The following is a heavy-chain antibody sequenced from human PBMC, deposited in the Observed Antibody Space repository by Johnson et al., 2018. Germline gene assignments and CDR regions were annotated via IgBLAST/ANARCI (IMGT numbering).Heavy chain of an antibody. D-gene: IGHD5-12*01. J-gene: IGHJ6*03. CDR1: GFTFSIYG. CDR2: ISDDGTNK. V-gene: IGHV3-30*18. Sequence: QVQLVQSGGGVVQPGRSLRLSCAASGFTFSIYGMHWVRQAPGKGLEWVAVISDDGTNKNYADSVKDRFIISRDNYNNTLYLQVNSLRADDTAVYYCAKARSLATRGYEYYYYYMDVWGKGTTVTVSS. CDR3: AKARSLATRGYEYYYYYMDV.